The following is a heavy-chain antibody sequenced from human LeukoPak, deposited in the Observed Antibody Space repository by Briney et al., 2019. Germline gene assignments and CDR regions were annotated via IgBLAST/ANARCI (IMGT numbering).Heavy chain of an antibody. D-gene: IGHD5-18*01. CDR2: IYYSGST. V-gene: IGHV4-59*05. CDR1: GGSISSYY. Sequence: PSETLSLTCTVSGGSISSYYWSWIRQPPGKGLEWIGSIYYSGSTYYNPSLKSRVTISVDTSKNQFSLKLSSVTAADTAVYYCATNSRRSEMAMVFDYWGQGTLVTVSS. J-gene: IGHJ4*02. CDR3: ATNSRRSEMAMVFDY.